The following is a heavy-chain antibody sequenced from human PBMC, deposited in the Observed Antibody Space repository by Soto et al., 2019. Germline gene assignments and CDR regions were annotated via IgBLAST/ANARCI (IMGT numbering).Heavy chain of an antibody. J-gene: IGHJ1*01. CDR2: ISYAGSNK. CDR3: VRDLGSDLYSSSWYGSLQH. CDR1: GFTFRSYA. Sequence: QVQLVESGGGVVQPGRSLRLSCVASGFTFRSYAMHCVRQAPGKGLEWVTLISYAGSNKHYADSVKGRFTISRDYSKNTLYLQVNSLRPDDTAVYYCVRDLGSDLYSSSWYGSLQHWCQGTLVSVSS. D-gene: IGHD6-19*01. V-gene: IGHV3-30-3*01.